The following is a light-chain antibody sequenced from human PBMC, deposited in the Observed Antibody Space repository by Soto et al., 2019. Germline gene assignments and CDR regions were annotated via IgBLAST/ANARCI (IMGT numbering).Light chain of an antibody. V-gene: IGKV3-15*01. CDR3: QQYNNWPPWT. J-gene: IGKJ1*01. Sequence: EIVMTQSPATLSVSPGERATLSCRPSQSVSSNLAWYQQKPGQAPRLLIYGASTSATGIPARFSGSGSGTEFTLTISSLQSEDFAVYYCQQYNNWPPWTFGQGTKVEIK. CDR1: QSVSSN. CDR2: GAS.